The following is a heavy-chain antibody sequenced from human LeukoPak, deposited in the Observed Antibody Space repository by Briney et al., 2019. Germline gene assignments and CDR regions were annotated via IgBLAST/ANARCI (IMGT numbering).Heavy chain of an antibody. D-gene: IGHD2-21*02. CDR3: ARDQAVANCGGDCYPLGWFDP. V-gene: IGHV1-46*01. CDR2: INPSGGST. Sequence: ASVKVSCKASGYTFTSYAMHWVRQAPGQGLEWMGIINPSGGSTSYAQKFQGRVTMTRDTSTSTVYMELSSLRSEDTAVYYCARDQAVANCGGDCYPLGWFDPWGQGTLVTVSS. CDR1: GYTFTSYA. J-gene: IGHJ5*02.